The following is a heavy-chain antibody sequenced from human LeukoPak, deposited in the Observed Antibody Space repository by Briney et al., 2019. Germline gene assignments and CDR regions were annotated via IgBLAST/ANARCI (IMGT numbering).Heavy chain of an antibody. CDR2: IYKDGST. V-gene: IGHV3-53*01. CDR3: ARGYCSGRSCYMWYSDY. CDR1: GFIVSNNY. Sequence: GGSLRLSCAGSGFIVSNNYMTWVRQAPGGGLEWVSVIYKDGSTYYAYSVKGRFTISRDNSKNTVYLQMNSLRAEDTAVYYCARGYCSGRSCYMWYSDYWGQGTLVTVSS. D-gene: IGHD2-15*01. J-gene: IGHJ4*02.